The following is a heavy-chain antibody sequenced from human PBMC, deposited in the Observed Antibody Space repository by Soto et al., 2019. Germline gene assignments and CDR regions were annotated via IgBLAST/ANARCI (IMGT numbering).Heavy chain of an antibody. J-gene: IGHJ5*02. CDR1: GFTFSSYS. Sequence: GGSLRLSCAASGFTFSSYSMNWVRQAPGKGLEWVSYISSSSSTIYYADSVKGRFTISRDNAKNSLYLQMNSLRAEDTAVYYCARDSIFGVFDPWGQGTLVTVSS. CDR3: ARDSIFGVFDP. D-gene: IGHD3-3*01. CDR2: ISSSSSTI. V-gene: IGHV3-48*01.